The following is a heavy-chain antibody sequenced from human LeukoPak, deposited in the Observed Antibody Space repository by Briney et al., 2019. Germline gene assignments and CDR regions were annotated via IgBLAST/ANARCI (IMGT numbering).Heavy chain of an antibody. Sequence: GSLRLSCAVSGFTLSNYGMSWVRQAPGKGLEWVAGISGSGGSTNYADSVKGRFTISRDNPKNTLYLQMNGCAKRGVVIRVILVGFHKEAYYFDSWGQGAMVIVSS. CDR3: LVGFHKEAYYFDS. CDR1: GFTLSNYG. D-gene: IGHD3-22*01. V-gene: IGHV3-23*01. CDR2: ISGSGGST. J-gene: IGHJ4*02.